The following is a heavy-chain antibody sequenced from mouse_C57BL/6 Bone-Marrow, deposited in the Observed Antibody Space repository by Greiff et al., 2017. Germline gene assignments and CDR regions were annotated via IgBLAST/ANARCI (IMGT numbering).Heavy chain of an antibody. CDR3: ARSHYYGSSSWFAY. CDR1: GYTFTSYW. CDR2: IDPSDSYT. Sequence: VQLQQPGAELVMPGASVKLSCKASGYTFTSYWMHWVKQRPGQGLEWIGEIDPSDSYTNYNQKFKGKSTLTVDKSSSTAYMQLSSLTSEDSAVYYCARSHYYGSSSWFAYWGQGTLVTVSA. D-gene: IGHD1-1*01. V-gene: IGHV1-69*01. J-gene: IGHJ3*01.